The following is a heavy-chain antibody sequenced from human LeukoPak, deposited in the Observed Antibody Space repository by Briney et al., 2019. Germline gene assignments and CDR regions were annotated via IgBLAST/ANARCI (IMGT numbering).Heavy chain of an antibody. CDR3: ARGPYSYDSSGAFDI. J-gene: IGHJ3*02. V-gene: IGHV4-61*02. CDR1: GDSISSGDYY. Sequence: PSETLSRTCTVSGDSISSGDYYWSWIRQPAGKGLEWIGRISSSGSTNYNPSLKSRVTMSVDTSKNQFSLKLSSVTAADTAVYFCARGPYSYDSSGAFDIWGQGTMVTVSS. D-gene: IGHD3-22*01. CDR2: ISSSGST.